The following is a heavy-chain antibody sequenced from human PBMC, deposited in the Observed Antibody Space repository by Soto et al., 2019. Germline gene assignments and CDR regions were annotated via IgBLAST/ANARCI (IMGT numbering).Heavy chain of an antibody. CDR1: GYTFTSHH. D-gene: IGHD3-10*01. V-gene: IGHV1-46*03. CDR3: CSIDYGQWY. Sequence: QVQLVQSGAEVKKPGASVKVSCKASGYTFTSHHMHWVRQVPGEGLDWMGMINPRSGGTNSPQKFQVRVTMTMDTSTSTVYMELSSLRSEDTAVYYCCSIDYGQWYCGQGTLVTVSS. J-gene: IGHJ4*02. CDR2: INPRSGGT.